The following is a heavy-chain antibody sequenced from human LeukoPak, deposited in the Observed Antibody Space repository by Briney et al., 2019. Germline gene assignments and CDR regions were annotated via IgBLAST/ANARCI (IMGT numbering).Heavy chain of an antibody. V-gene: IGHV4-31*03. Sequence: SETLSLTCTVSGGSISSGGYHWSWIRQHPGKGLEWIGYIYYSGSTYYNPSLKSRVTISVDTSKNQFSLKLSSVTAADTAVYYCARYVEMATEDAFDIWGQGTMVTVSS. J-gene: IGHJ3*02. D-gene: IGHD5-24*01. CDR1: GGSISSGGYH. CDR2: IYYSGST. CDR3: ARYVEMATEDAFDI.